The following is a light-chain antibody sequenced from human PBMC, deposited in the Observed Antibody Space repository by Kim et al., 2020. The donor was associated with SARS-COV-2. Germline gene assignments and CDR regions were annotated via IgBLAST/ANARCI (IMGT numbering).Light chain of an antibody. J-gene: IGLJ3*02. Sequence: ASVKLTCTLSSGNSSYAIAWHQQQPEKGPRYLMKVNSDGSHTKGDGIPYRFSGSSSGAERYLTISSLQSEDEADYYCQTWGTGIWVFGGGTQLTVL. V-gene: IGLV4-69*01. CDR3: QTWGTGIWV. CDR2: VNSDGSH. CDR1: SGNSSYA.